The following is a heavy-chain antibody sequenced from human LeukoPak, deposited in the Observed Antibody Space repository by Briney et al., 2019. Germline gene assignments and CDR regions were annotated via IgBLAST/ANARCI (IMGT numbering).Heavy chain of an antibody. D-gene: IGHD1-26*01. V-gene: IGHV3-74*01. Sequence: GGSLRLSCAASGFTFSDTWMHWVRQAPGKGLVWVSRIRSDGSDTSYADSVKGRFTISRDNAKNTLYLQMNSLRAEDTAVYYCARGVVGANPPLTWGQGTLVTVSS. CDR2: IRSDGSDT. J-gene: IGHJ5*02. CDR3: ARGVVGANPPLT. CDR1: GFTFSDTW.